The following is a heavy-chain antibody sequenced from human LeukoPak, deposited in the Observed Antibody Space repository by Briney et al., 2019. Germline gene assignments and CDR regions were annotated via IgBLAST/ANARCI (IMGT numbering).Heavy chain of an antibody. D-gene: IGHD4-17*01. CDR3: ATPPTVTRNY. V-gene: IGHV3-23*01. J-gene: IGHJ4*02. Sequence: GGSLRLSCAASRFTFSSYTMNWVRQAPGKGLEWVSSISGSGGRTHYTDSVKGRFTISRDNSKNTLYLQMNSLRAEDTAVYYCATPPTVTRNYWGQGTLVTVSS. CDR2: ISGSGGRT. CDR1: RFTFSSYT.